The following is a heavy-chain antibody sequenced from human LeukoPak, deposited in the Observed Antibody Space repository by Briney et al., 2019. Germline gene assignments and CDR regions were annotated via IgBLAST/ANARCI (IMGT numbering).Heavy chain of an antibody. CDR2: ISGSGGST. Sequence: GGSLRLSCAASGFTFSSYEMNWVRQAPGKGLEWVSTISGSGGSTYYADSVKGRFTISRDNSKNTLYLQMNSLRAEDTAVYFCAKVSGSGVATLIVVIPYYFDYWGQGTLVTVSS. J-gene: IGHJ4*02. CDR1: GFTFSSYE. CDR3: AKVSGSGVATLIVVIPYYFDY. V-gene: IGHV3-23*01. D-gene: IGHD3-22*01.